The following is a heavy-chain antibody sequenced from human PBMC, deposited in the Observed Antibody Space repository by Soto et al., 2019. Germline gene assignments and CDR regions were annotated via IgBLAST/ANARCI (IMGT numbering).Heavy chain of an antibody. CDR3: AASSGSYSAVAFDI. Sequence: QMQLVQSGPEVKKPGTSVKVSCKASGFTFTSSAVQWVRQARGQRLEWIGWIVVGSGNTNYAQKFQERVTITRDMSTSTAYRELSSLRAEDTAGYYCAASSGSYSAVAFDIWGQGTMVTVSS. CDR2: IVVGSGNT. CDR1: GFTFTSSA. J-gene: IGHJ3*02. V-gene: IGHV1-58*01. D-gene: IGHD3-10*01.